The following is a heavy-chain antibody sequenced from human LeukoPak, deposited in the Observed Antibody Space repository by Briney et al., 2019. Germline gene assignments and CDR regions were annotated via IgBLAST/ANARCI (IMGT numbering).Heavy chain of an antibody. Sequence: SETLSLTCAVSGGSISSSNWWSWIRQPPGKGLESIGYIYSSGNTIYNPSLRSRVTISVDSSKNLFSLKLNSVTAADTAVYYCARAGTPISMIVVESNWFDPWGQGTLVTVSS. CDR1: GGSISSSNW. V-gene: IGHV4-61*01. D-gene: IGHD3-22*01. J-gene: IGHJ5*02. CDR3: ARAGTPISMIVVESNWFDP. CDR2: IYSSGNT.